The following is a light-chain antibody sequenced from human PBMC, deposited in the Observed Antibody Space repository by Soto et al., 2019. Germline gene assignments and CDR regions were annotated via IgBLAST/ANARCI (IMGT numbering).Light chain of an antibody. V-gene: IGLV2-8*01. J-gene: IGLJ3*02. CDR2: SVT. CDR1: GSDIGAYNF. CDR3: YSYAGRNIWV. Sequence: QSVLAQPPSASGSPGQSVTISCTGSGSDIGAYNFVSWYQQHPGKAPKLMIFSVTERPSGVPDRFFGSKSGNTASLTVSGLQADDEAVYYCYSYAGRNIWVFGGGTKLTVL.